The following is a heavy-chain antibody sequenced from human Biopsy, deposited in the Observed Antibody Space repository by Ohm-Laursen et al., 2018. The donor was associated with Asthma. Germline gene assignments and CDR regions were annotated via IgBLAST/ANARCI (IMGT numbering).Heavy chain of an antibody. CDR2: IYYSGST. Sequence: TLSLTCSVFGGSVYSYDHHWSWIRQPPGKGQEWIGFIYYSGSTYYNPSLKSRVSISIDTSKNQFSLKLSSVTAADTAVYYCARAQDYYDSRGYYRSFDYWGQGTLVTVSS. CDR3: ARAQDYYDSRGYYRSFDY. J-gene: IGHJ4*02. CDR1: GGSVYSYDHH. D-gene: IGHD3-22*01. V-gene: IGHV4-30-4*01.